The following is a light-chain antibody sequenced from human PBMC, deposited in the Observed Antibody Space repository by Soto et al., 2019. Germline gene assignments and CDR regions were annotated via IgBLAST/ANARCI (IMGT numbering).Light chain of an antibody. CDR1: QSISDY. J-gene: IGKJ3*01. V-gene: IGKV1-39*01. CDR2: AAS. Sequence: DIRMTQSPLSLSASVGDRVTITCRASQSISDYVNWYQQKPGKAPKLLIFAASSLPSGVPSRFSGSGSGTDFTLAISSVSPEDDATYHCQQSHSVPFTFGPGTKVHIE. CDR3: QQSHSVPFT.